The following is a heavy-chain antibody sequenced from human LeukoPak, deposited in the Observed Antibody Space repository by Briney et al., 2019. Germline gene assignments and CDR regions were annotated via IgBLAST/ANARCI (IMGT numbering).Heavy chain of an antibody. Sequence: GGSLRLSCAASGFTFSSYSMSWVRQAPGKGLEWVSYISSRSRTIYYADSLKGRFTISRDNAKNSLYLQMNSLRAEDTAVYYCGELGITMIGGVWGKGTTVTISS. CDR3: GELGITMIGGV. CDR1: GFTFSSYS. V-gene: IGHV3-48*04. CDR2: ISSRSRTI. D-gene: IGHD3-10*02. J-gene: IGHJ6*04.